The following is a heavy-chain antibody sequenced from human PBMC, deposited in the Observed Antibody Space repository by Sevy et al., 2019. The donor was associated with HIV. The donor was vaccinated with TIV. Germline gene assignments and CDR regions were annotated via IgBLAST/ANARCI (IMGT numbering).Heavy chain of an antibody. Sequence: ASVKASCKASGYTFTGYYMHWVRQAPGQGLEWMGRINPNSGGTNYAQKFQGRVTMTRDTSISTAYMELSRLRSDDTAVYYCARVALLHDSDYWGQGTLVTVSS. CDR2: INPNSGGT. J-gene: IGHJ4*02. CDR1: GYTFTGYY. D-gene: IGHD3-22*01. CDR3: ARVALLHDSDY. V-gene: IGHV1-2*06.